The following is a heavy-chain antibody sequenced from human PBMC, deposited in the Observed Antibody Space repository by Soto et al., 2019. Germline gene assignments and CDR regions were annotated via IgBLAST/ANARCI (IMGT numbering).Heavy chain of an antibody. J-gene: IGHJ4*02. CDR3: ASYYYDSSGYYYVPGVY. CDR2: IFYSGST. D-gene: IGHD3-22*01. CDR1: SGSISSTIYS. Sequence: SETLSLTCTVSSGSISSTIYSWDWIRQPPGKGLEWIGSIFYSGSTYYNPSLKSRVTISVETSKNQFSLKLSSVTAADTAVYYCASYYYDSSGYYYVPGVYWGQGTLVTVSS. V-gene: IGHV4-39*01.